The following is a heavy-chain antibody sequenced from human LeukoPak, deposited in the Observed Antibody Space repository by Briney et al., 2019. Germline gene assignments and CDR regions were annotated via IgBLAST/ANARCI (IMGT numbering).Heavy chain of an antibody. CDR2: ISDSGGST. J-gene: IGHJ4*02. D-gene: IGHD2-15*01. CDR1: GFTFSSYA. V-gene: IGHV3-23*01. Sequence: GGSLRLSCAASGFTFSSYAMSWVRQAPGKGLEWVSSISDSGGSTYYADSVKGRFTVSRDNSKYTLYLQMSSLRADDTAVYYCATPRGIVVVVAAPSFDFWGQGTLVTVSS. CDR3: ATPRGIVVVVAAPSFDF.